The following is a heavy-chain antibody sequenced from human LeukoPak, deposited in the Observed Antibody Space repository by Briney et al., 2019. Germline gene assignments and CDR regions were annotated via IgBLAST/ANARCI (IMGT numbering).Heavy chain of an antibody. D-gene: IGHD6-19*01. J-gene: IGHJ6*03. CDR2: INPSGGST. CDR3: ARGHRREQWLVRHYYYYYMDV. Sequence: ASVKVSCKASGYTFTSYGISWVRQAPGQGLEWMGIINPSGGSTSYAQKFQGRVTMTRDMSTSTVYMELSSLRSEDTAVYYCARGHRREQWLVRHYYYYYMDVWGKGTTVTVSS. CDR1: GYTFTSYG. V-gene: IGHV1-46*01.